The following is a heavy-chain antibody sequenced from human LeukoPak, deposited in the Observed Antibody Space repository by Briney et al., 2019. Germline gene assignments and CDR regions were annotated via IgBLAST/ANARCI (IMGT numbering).Heavy chain of an antibody. D-gene: IGHD6-13*01. V-gene: IGHV1-18*01. CDR1: GYSSTNYG. CDR2: IDIYRGNT. CDR3: ARDVGITVADSFDP. Sequence: ASVKVSCKASGYSSTNYGISWVRQAPGQGLEWMGWIDIYRGNTNYAQKFQGRVTMTTDTSTSTVYMEVRGLRSDDTAMYYCARDVGITVADSFDPWGQGTLVTVSS. J-gene: IGHJ5*02.